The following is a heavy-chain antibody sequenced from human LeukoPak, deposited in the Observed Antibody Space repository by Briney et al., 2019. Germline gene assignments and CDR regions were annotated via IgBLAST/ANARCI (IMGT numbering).Heavy chain of an antibody. Sequence: GGSLRLSCAASGFTFSSYGMHWARQAPGKGLEWVAVIWYDGGNKYYADSVKGRFTISRDNSKNTLYLQMNSLRAEDTAVYYCAKDRTQSRDYFDYWGQGTLVTVSS. J-gene: IGHJ4*02. CDR2: IWYDGGNK. CDR3: AKDRTQSRDYFDY. V-gene: IGHV3-33*06. CDR1: GFTFSSYG.